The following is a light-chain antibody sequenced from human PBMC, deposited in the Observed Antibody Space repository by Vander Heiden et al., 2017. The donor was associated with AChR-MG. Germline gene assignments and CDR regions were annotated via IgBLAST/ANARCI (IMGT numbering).Light chain of an antibody. Sequence: EIVLTQSPGTLSLSPGERATLSCRATQTISRSYVAWYRQKPGQAPRPLIYGASTRANGIPDSFSGSGSGKDFTLTSRRLEHEDCAVYYWHHVGNSHLFGHGTKVELK. J-gene: IGKJ1*01. CDR2: GAS. CDR1: QTISRSY. V-gene: IGKV3-20*01. CDR3: HHVGNSHL.